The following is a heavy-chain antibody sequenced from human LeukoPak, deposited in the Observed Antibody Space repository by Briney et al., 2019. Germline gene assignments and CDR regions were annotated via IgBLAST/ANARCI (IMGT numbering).Heavy chain of an antibody. Sequence: GGSLRLSCTASGFTFSSYGMSWVRRAPGKGLERVSAISGGGTYYADSVRGRFTISRDNSKNTLYLQMNSLRVEDTAVYYCARQSPSQGTDYWGQGTPVTVSS. CDR2: ISGGGT. CDR3: ARQSPSQGTDY. V-gene: IGHV3-23*01. CDR1: GFTFSSYG. J-gene: IGHJ4*02.